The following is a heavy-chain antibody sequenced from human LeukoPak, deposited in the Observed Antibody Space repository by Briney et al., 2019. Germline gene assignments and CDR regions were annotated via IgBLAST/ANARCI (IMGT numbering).Heavy chain of an antibody. D-gene: IGHD2-15*01. CDR3: ASRSQTGAFDI. Sequence: ESLQTFSRASAYSFTNYCIDYGRQMREPPLEWLGWIYPIDSDASYSPSFQGQVTISADKSISTAYLQWSSLKASDTAMYYCASRSQTGAFDIWGQGTLVTVSS. CDR1: AYSFTNYC. CDR2: IYPIDSDA. V-gene: IGHV5-51*01. J-gene: IGHJ3*02.